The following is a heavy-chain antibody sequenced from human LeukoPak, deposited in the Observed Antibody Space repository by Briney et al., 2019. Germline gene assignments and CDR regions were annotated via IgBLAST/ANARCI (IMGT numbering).Heavy chain of an antibody. D-gene: IGHD3-9*01. Sequence: GGSLRLSCAASGFTFSSYWMHWVRHAPGKGLVWVSRINSDGSSTSYADSVKGRFTISRDNAKNTLYLQMNSLRDEDTAIYYCAKSPEILTGYSPFDYWGQGTLVTVSS. CDR1: GFTFSSYW. CDR2: INSDGSST. CDR3: AKSPEILTGYSPFDY. V-gene: IGHV3-74*01. J-gene: IGHJ4*02.